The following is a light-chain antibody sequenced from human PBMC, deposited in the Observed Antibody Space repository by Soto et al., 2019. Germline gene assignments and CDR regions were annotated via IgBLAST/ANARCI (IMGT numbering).Light chain of an antibody. CDR2: GAS. V-gene: IGKV3-15*01. Sequence: EIVLTQSPGTLSVSPGERANLSCRASQSVSTNLAWFQQKPGQAPRLLIYGASTRATGIPARFSGSGSGTEFTLTINSLQSEDLEVYYCQQSNNWPYTFGQGTKLEV. CDR1: QSVSTN. J-gene: IGKJ2*01. CDR3: QQSNNWPYT.